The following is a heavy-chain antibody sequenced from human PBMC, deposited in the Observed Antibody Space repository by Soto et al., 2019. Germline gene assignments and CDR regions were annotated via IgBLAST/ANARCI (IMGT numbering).Heavy chain of an antibody. Sequence: VSVKVSCNASGYTFTSYAMHWVRQAPGQRLEWMGWINACNGNTKYSQKFQGRVTITRDTSGSTAYMELSSLRSEDTAVYYCARDFYYDSSGYMGDAFYXWGQGTMFTVS. CDR3: ARDFYYDSSGYMGDAFYX. J-gene: IGHJ3*02. D-gene: IGHD3-22*01. CDR2: INACNGNT. CDR1: GYTFTSYA. V-gene: IGHV1-3*01.